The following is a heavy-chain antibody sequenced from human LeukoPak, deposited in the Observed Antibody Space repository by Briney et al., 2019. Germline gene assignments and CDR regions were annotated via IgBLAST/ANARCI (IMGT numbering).Heavy chain of an antibody. CDR1: GFTVSSNY. CDR2: IYRGGGT. J-gene: IGHJ6*02. D-gene: IGHD2-15*01. CDR3: AKDRVYCSGGSCYSYYGMDV. Sequence: GGSLRLSCAASGFTVSSNYMNWVRQAPGKGLEWVSLIYRGGGTYYADSVKGRFTISRDNSKNTVYLQMNSLRAEDTAVYYCAKDRVYCSGGSCYSYYGMDVWGQGTTVTVSS. V-gene: IGHV3-53*01.